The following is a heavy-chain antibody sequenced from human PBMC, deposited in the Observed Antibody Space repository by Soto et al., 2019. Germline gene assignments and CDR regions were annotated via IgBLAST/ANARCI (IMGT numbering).Heavy chain of an antibody. D-gene: IGHD1-26*01. CDR1: GFTFSSYG. CDR2: IWYDGSNK. V-gene: IGHV3-33*01. J-gene: IGHJ4*02. Sequence: GGSLRLSCAASGFTFSSYGMHWVRQAPGKGLEWVAVIWYDGSNKHYADPVKGRFTISRDNSKNTLSLQMNSLRAEDTAIYYCARDIDWYSNSSGFDNWGQGTLVTVSS. CDR3: ARDIDWYSNSSGFDN.